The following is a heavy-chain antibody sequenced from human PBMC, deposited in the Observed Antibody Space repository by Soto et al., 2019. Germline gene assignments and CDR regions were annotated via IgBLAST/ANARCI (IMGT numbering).Heavy chain of an antibody. D-gene: IGHD1-26*01. CDR1: GFTFSSYG. CDR2: IWYDGSNK. V-gene: IGHV3-33*01. J-gene: IGHJ4*02. Sequence: GGSLRLSCAASGFTFSSYGMHWVRQAPGKGLEWVAVIWYDGSNKHYADPVKGRFTISRDNSKNTLSLQMNSLRAEDTAIYYCARDIDWYSNSSGFDNWGQGTLVTVSS. CDR3: ARDIDWYSNSSGFDN.